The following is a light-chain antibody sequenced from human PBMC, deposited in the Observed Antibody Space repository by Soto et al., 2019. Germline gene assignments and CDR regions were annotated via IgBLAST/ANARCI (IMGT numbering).Light chain of an antibody. CDR3: QQRSNWPPRFT. V-gene: IGKV3-11*01. Sequence: IVLTQSPGTLSLSPGERATLSCRASQTGSNSYLAWYQQKSGQAPRLLIYDASNRATGIPARFSGSGSGTDFTLTISSLEPEDFAVYYCQQRSNWPPRFTFGPGTKVDIK. CDR2: DAS. CDR1: QTGSNSY. J-gene: IGKJ3*01.